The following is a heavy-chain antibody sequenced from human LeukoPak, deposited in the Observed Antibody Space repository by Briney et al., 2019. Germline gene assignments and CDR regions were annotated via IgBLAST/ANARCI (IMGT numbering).Heavy chain of an antibody. CDR1: GFTFSSYA. CDR3: AKVPRQHDNWFDP. Sequence: PGGSLRLSCAASGFTFSSYAMSWVRQAPRQGLYWVSAISGSGDSTYYADSVKGRFTISRDNSKNTLYLQMNSLRAEDTALYYCAKVPRQHDNWFDPWGQGTLVTVSS. V-gene: IGHV3-23*01. J-gene: IGHJ5*02. CDR2: ISGSGDST. D-gene: IGHD6-13*01.